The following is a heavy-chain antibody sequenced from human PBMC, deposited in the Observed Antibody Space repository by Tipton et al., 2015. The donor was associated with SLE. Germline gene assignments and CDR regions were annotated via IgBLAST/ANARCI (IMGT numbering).Heavy chain of an antibody. CDR3: ARDLIVVVPAAISHNWFDP. J-gene: IGHJ5*02. Sequence: LRPSCAVSGYSISSGYYWGWIRQPPGKGLEWIGSIYHSGSTYYNPSLKSRVTISVDTSKNQFSLKLSSVTAADTAVYYCARDLIVVVPAAISHNWFDPWGQGTLVTVSS. CDR2: IYHSGST. V-gene: IGHV4-38-2*02. CDR1: GYSISSGYY. D-gene: IGHD2-2*01.